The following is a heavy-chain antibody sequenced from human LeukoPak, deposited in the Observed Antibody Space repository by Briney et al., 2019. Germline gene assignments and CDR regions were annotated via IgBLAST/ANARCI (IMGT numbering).Heavy chain of an antibody. J-gene: IGHJ4*02. CDR2: IRNDGSIR. CDR3: ARAELLSLDY. Sequence: GGSLRLSCAPSGFTFSSYGMHWVRQAPGKGLEWVAFIRNDGSIRYYADSLKGRFTISRDNSKNTLYLQMNSLRVEDTAVYYCARAELLSLDYWGQGTLVTVSS. D-gene: IGHD1-7*01. CDR1: GFTFSSYG. V-gene: IGHV3-30*02.